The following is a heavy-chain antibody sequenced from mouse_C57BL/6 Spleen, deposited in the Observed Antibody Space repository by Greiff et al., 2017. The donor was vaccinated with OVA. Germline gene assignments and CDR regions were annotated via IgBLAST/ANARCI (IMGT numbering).Heavy chain of an antibody. Sequence: QVHVKQSGPGLVAPSQSLSITCTVSGFSLTSYGVHWVRQPPGKGLEWLVVIWSDGSTTYNSALKSRLSISKDNSKSQVFLKMNSLQTDDTAMYYCARHPSDGYYGFDVWGTGTTVTVSS. V-gene: IGHV2-6-1*01. J-gene: IGHJ1*03. CDR3: ARHPSDGYYGFDV. CDR2: IWSDGST. D-gene: IGHD2-3*01. CDR1: GFSLTSYG.